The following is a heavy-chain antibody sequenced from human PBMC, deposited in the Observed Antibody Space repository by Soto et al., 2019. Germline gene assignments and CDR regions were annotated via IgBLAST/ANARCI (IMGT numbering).Heavy chain of an antibody. CDR3: ASCIVSGGVVGVFDY. Sequence: QVQLVQSGAEVKKPGSAVKISCKASGGTFNKYAMNWVRQAPGQGLEWMGGIIPIFDTPNYAQKFQGRLTITVDESTTTAYMDLSSLRSEDTAVYDCASCIVSGGVVGVFDYWGQGTQVTVSS. CDR1: GGTFNKYA. V-gene: IGHV1-69*01. D-gene: IGHD3-16*02. J-gene: IGHJ4*02. CDR2: IIPIFDTP.